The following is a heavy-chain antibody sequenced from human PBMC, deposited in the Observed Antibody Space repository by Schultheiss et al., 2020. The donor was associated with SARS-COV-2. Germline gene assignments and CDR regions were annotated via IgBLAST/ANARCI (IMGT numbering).Heavy chain of an antibody. V-gene: IGHV5-51*01. CDR3: ARLRGLTAMATTVFDY. CDR1: GYSFTSYW. Sequence: GGSLRLSCKGSGYSFTSYWIGWVRQMPGKGLEWMGIIYPGDSDTRYSPSFQGQVTISADKSISTAYLQWSSLKASDTAMYYCARLRGLTAMATTVFDYWGQGTLVTVSS. CDR2: IYPGDSDT. D-gene: IGHD5-18*01. J-gene: IGHJ4*02.